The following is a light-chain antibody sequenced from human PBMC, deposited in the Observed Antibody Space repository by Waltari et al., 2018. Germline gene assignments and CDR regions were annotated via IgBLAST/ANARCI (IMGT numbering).Light chain of an antibody. CDR3: QQYGSSPWT. CDR2: GAS. CDR1: QSVSSNY. V-gene: IGKV3-20*01. Sequence: EIVLTQSPGLLSSSPGERATLSCRASQSVSSNYLAWYQQKVGQAPRLLIFGASNRVTGIPDRFSGSGSGTDFTLTISRLESEDFTVYYCQQYGSSPWTFGQGTKVEI. J-gene: IGKJ1*01.